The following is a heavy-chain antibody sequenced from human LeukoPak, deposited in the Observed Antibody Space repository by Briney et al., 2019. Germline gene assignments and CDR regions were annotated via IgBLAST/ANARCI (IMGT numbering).Heavy chain of an antibody. CDR1: GYTFTSYG. CDR3: ARAGAVVENWFDP. V-gene: IGHV1-18*01. Sequence: ASVKVSCKASGYTFTSYGISWVRQAPGQGLEWMGWISPYNGNTNYAQKLQDRVTMTTDTSTTTAYMELRRLRSDDTAVYYCARAGAVVENWFDPWGQGTLVTASS. J-gene: IGHJ5*02. CDR2: ISPYNGNT. D-gene: IGHD2-15*01.